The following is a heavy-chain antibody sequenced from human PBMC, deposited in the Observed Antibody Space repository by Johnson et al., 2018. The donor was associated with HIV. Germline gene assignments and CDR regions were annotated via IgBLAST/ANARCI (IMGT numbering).Heavy chain of an antibody. Sequence: QVQLVESGGGLVKPGGSLRLSCAASGFTFSNAWMSWVRQAPEKGLEWVSYISSSGTTIYYADSVKGRFTISRDNAKNSLYLQMNSLRAEDTAVYYCASGWGIAASDAFDIWGQGTMVIVSS. CDR3: ASGWGIAASDAFDI. J-gene: IGHJ3*02. D-gene: IGHD6-13*01. CDR1: GFTFSNAW. CDR2: ISSSGTTI. V-gene: IGHV3-11*04.